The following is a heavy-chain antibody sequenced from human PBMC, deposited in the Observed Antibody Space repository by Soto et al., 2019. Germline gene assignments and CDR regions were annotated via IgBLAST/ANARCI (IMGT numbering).Heavy chain of an antibody. D-gene: IGHD3-10*01. CDR1: GGTFSSYA. CDR2: INAGNGNT. J-gene: IGHJ4*02. CDR3: ARSDEIYGSGSYPNDY. V-gene: IGHV1-3*01. Sequence: ASVKVSCKASGGTFSSYAISWVRQAPGQRLEWMGWINAGNGNTKYSQKFQGRVTITRDTSASTAYMELSSLRSEDTAVYYCARSDEIYGSGSYPNDYWGQGTLVTVSS.